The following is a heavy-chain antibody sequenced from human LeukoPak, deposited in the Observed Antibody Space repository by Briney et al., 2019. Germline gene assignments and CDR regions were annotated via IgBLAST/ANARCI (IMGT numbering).Heavy chain of an antibody. V-gene: IGHV3-23*01. CDR2: ISGSGGST. CDR3: AEGAAGSGYSFFDY. Sequence: PGGSLRLSCAASGFTLSSYAMSWVRQAPGKGLEWVSAISGSGGSTYYADSVKGRFTISRDNSKNTLYLQMNSLRAEDTAVYYCAEGAAGSGYSFFDYWGQGTLVTVSS. D-gene: IGHD3-22*01. CDR1: GFTLSSYA. J-gene: IGHJ4*02.